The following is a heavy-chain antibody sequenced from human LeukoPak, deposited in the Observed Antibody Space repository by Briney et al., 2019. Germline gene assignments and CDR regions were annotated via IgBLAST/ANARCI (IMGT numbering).Heavy chain of an antibody. CDR3: AKDSVGYSTTWLYYFDS. CDR1: GFTFDDYG. J-gene: IGHJ4*02. D-gene: IGHD6-13*01. V-gene: IGHV3-20*04. CDR2: INWNGGST. Sequence: GGSLRLSCAASGFTFDDYGMSWVRQAPGKGLEWVSGINWNGGSTGYADSVKGRFTISRDNSKNTLYLQMNSLRAEDTAVYYCAKDSVGYSTTWLYYFDSWGQGTLVTVSS.